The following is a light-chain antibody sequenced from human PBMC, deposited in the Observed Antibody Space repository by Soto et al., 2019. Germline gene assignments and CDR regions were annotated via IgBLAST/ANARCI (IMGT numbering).Light chain of an antibody. Sequence: EIQITQSPSSLSASVGVRVTITCQASQNINNYLNWYQQKPVRAPKLLIYDASNLEAGVPSRFRGSGSGTDFTFTISRLQPEDIATYYCQQYENLPTFGQGTRLEIK. CDR2: DAS. V-gene: IGKV1-33*01. CDR1: QNINNY. CDR3: QQYENLPT. J-gene: IGKJ5*01.